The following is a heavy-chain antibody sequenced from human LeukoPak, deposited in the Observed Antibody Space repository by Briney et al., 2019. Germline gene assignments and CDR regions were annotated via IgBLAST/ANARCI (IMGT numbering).Heavy chain of an antibody. J-gene: IGHJ4*02. CDR2: IDAEGSGT. V-gene: IGHV3-74*01. CDR1: GFTSSSHW. Sequence: GGSLRLSCAASGFTSSSHWMHWVRQAPGKGLVWVSRIDAEGSGTTYVDSAKGRFTISRDNAKSTLYLQMHSLRAEDTAVYYCARGSGEGATDYWGQGTLVTVSS. CDR3: ARGSGEGATDY. D-gene: IGHD1-26*01.